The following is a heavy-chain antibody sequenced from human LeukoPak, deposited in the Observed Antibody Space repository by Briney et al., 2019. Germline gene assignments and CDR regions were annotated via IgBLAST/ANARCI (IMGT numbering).Heavy chain of an antibody. CDR2: IYYSGRT. J-gene: IGHJ3*02. V-gene: IGHV4-59*12. CDR1: GGSISSYY. Sequence: SETLSLTCTVSGGSISSYYWSWIRQPPGKGLEWSGYIYYSGRTYYSPSLKSRVTMSVDTSKDQFSLKLNSATAADTAVYYCARVGPDSSGYYYAFDIWGQGTMVTVSS. D-gene: IGHD3-22*01. CDR3: ARVGPDSSGYYYAFDI.